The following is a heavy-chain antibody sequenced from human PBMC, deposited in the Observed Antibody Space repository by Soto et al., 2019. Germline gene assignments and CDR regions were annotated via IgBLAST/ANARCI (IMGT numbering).Heavy chain of an antibody. CDR1: GFTFDDNA. V-gene: IGHV3-9*01. CDR3: AISQDRGGRTTFIY. CDR2: INWKSDI. D-gene: IGHD3-16*01. J-gene: IGHJ4*02. Sequence: ESGGALEQPGRSLRLSCAVSGFTFDDNAMHWVRHAPEKGLEWVSGINWKSDIGYADSVKGRFTISRDNAENSLYLQMNSLRAEDTALYYCAISQDRGGRTTFIYWGQGTQVTVSS.